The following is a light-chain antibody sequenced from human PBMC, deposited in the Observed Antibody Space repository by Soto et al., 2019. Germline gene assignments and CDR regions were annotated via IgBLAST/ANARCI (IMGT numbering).Light chain of an antibody. V-gene: IGKV2-28*01. J-gene: IGKJ3*01. CDR2: LGS. CDR3: VEALHAPPFA. CDR1: QSLLHSNGYNY. Sequence: DIVMTQSPLSLPVTPGEPASISCRSSQSLLHSNGYNYLDWYLQKPGQSPQLLIYLGSNRASGVPDRVSGSGSGTYFTLKISRVEADDVGFYYGVEALHAPPFAFGPGTKVDIK.